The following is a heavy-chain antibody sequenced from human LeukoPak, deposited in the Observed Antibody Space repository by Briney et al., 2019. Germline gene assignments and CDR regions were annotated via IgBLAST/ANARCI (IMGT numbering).Heavy chain of an antibody. D-gene: IGHD6-13*01. CDR2: IYYSGST. Sequence: SETLSLTCTASGGSISSSSYYWGWIRQPPGKGLEWIGSIYYSGSTYYNPSLKSRVTISVDTSKNQFSLKLSSVTAADTAVYYCARDPGPYSSSWYGDAFDIWSQGTMVTVSS. CDR1: GGSISSSSYY. V-gene: IGHV4-39*07. CDR3: ARDPGPYSSSWYGDAFDI. J-gene: IGHJ3*02.